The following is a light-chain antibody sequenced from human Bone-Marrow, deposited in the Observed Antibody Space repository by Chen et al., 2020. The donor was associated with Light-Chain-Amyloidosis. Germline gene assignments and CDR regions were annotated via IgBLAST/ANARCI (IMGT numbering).Light chain of an antibody. CDR2: KDS. J-gene: IGLJ3*02. V-gene: IGLV3-25*03. CDR3: QSADSSDTYVV. Sequence: YDLTQPPSVSVSPGQTARIPCSGDALPMQYTYWYQRKPGQAPVLVIFKDSERPSGIPERFSGSSSGTTFTLTISGVQAEDEADYYCQSADSSDTYVVFGGGTKLTVL. CDR1: ALPMQY.